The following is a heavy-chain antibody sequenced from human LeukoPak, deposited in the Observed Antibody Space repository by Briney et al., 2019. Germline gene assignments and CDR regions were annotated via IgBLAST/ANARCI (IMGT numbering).Heavy chain of an antibody. CDR1: GGSVSSGSYY. J-gene: IGHJ6*02. V-gene: IGHV4-61*01. CDR2: IYYSGST. Sequence: SETLSLTCTVSGGSVSSGSYYWNWIRQPPGKGLEWIGSIYYSGSTNYNPSLKSRVTISIDTSKNQFSPKLSSVTAADTAVYFCAKKESGLYGVDVWGQGTTVTVSS. CDR3: AKKESGLYGVDV.